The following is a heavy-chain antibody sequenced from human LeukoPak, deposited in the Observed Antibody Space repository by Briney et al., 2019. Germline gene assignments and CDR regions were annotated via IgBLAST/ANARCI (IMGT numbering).Heavy chain of an antibody. CDR3: ARVTGGWLQYHFDY. V-gene: IGHV4-59*12. Sequence: SETLSLTCTVSGGSISRYYWSWIRQPPGKGLEWIGYIYHSGSTYYNPSLKSRVTISVDRSKNQFSLKLSSVTAADTAVYYCARVTGGWLQYHFDYWGQGTLVTVSS. CDR1: GGSISRYY. D-gene: IGHD5-24*01. CDR2: IYHSGST. J-gene: IGHJ4*02.